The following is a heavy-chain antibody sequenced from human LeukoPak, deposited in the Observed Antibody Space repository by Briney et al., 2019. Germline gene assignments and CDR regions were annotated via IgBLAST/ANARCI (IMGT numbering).Heavy chain of an antibody. CDR3: AKDGNSGVPAALYFDY. CDR1: GFTFSSYA. Sequence: PGRSLRLSCAASGFTFSSYAMSWVRQAPGKGLEWVSAISGSGGSTYYADSVKGRFTISRDNSKNTLYLQMNSLRAEDTAVYYCAKDGNSGVPAALYFDYWGQGTLVTVSS. V-gene: IGHV3-23*01. D-gene: IGHD2-2*01. J-gene: IGHJ4*02. CDR2: ISGSGGST.